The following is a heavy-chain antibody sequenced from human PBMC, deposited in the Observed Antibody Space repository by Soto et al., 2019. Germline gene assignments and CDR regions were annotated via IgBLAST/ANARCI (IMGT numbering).Heavy chain of an antibody. J-gene: IGHJ4*02. D-gene: IGHD2-21*01. CDR3: ARDIASPGGDYFDS. Sequence: EVQLVKSGGGLVKAGGSLRLFCTASGFTFRNYNMNWVRQAPGKGLEWVSSISTGGAYMFYADSVKGRFTISRDNAQNSLFLQIDSPRAEDTAVYYCARDIASPGGDYFDSWGQGTLFTVSS. CDR1: GFTFRNYN. CDR2: ISTGGAYM. V-gene: IGHV3-21*06.